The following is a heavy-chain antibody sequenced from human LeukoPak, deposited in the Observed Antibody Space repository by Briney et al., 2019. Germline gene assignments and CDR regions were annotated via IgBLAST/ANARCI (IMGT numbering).Heavy chain of an antibody. CDR2: IYYSGST. CDR3: ARDEVSAFDY. J-gene: IGHJ4*02. V-gene: IGHV4-28*03. D-gene: IGHD6-13*01. CDR1: GYSISSSNW. Sequence: SETLSLTCAVSGYSISSSNWWGWIRQPPGKGLEWIGYIYYSGSTNYNPSLKSRVTISVDKSKNQFSLKLSSVTAADTAVYYCARDEVSAFDYWGQGTLVTVSS.